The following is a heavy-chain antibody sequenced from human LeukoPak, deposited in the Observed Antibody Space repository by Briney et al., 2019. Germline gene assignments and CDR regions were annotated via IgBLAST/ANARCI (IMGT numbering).Heavy chain of an antibody. CDR2: IYYSGST. J-gene: IGHJ4*02. CDR1: GGSISSSSYY. CDR3: ARQNWGYAVSGFDY. Sequence: SKTLSLTCTVSGGSISSSSYYWGWIRQPPGKGLEWIGSIYYSGSTYYNPSLKSRVTISVDTSKNQFSLKLSSVTAADTAVYYCARQNWGYAVSGFDYWGQGTLVTVSS. V-gene: IGHV4-39*01. D-gene: IGHD7-27*01.